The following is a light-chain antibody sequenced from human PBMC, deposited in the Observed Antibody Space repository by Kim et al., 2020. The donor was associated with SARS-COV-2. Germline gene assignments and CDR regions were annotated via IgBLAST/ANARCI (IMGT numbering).Light chain of an antibody. CDR1: QTVSSNY. Sequence: EIVLTQNPGTLSLSPGERATLSRRTSQTVSSNYLAWYQQRPGQAPRLLISGASNRATGIPDKFSGSGSGTDFTLTISSLEPEDFAVYYCQQRSNWPLTFGPGTKVDIK. V-gene: IGKV3D-20*02. J-gene: IGKJ3*01. CDR2: GAS. CDR3: QQRSNWPLT.